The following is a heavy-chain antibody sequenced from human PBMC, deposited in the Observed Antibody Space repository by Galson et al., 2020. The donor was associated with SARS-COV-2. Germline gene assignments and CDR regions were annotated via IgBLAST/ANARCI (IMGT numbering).Heavy chain of an antibody. CDR1: GGSISGHY. V-gene: IGHV4-59*11. CDR3: ARTLASGTTDY. Sequence: SETLSLTCSVSGGSISGHYWSWIRQPPGKGLEWIGYVYYAGSTNYNPSLKGRLAISVDTSKKQFSLRLSSVTAADTAVYYCARTLASGTTDYWGQGTLVTVSS. J-gene: IGHJ4*02. D-gene: IGHD3-10*01. CDR2: VYYAGST.